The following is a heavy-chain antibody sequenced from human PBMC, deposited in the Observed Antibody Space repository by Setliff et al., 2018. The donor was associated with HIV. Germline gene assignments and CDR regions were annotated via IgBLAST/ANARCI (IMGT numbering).Heavy chain of an antibody. J-gene: IGHJ6*02. CDR2: ISSDGSRK. CDR3: ARVRSWDFVDGMDV. Sequence: GGSLRLSCAASGFTFNNHAIHWVRQAPGKGLEWVAVISSDGSRKEFVDSVKGRFTISRDSSKDTVSLEMDSLRGEDTAVYYCARVRSWDFVDGMDVWGQGTTVTVSS. D-gene: IGHD1-26*01. CDR1: GFTFNNHA. V-gene: IGHV3-30*04.